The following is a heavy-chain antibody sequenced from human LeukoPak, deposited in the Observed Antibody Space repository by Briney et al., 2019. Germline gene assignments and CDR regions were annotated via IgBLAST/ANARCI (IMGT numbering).Heavy chain of an antibody. CDR1: GFSVTSTYC. J-gene: IGHJ4*02. D-gene: IGHD3-10*01. CDR2: VCHSGST. CDR3: ARLYYGSGSYGNYYFDY. Sequence: SETLSLTCTVSGFSVTSTYCWGWIRQPPGKGLEWIGSVCHSGSTDYNPSLRGRVTISVDTSKNQFSLKLSSVTAADTAVYYCARLYYGSGSYGNYYFDYWGQGTLVTVSS. V-gene: IGHV4-38-2*02.